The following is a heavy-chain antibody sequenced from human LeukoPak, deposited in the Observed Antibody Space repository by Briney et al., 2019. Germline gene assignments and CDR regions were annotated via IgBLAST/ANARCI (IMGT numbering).Heavy chain of an antibody. Sequence: GGSLRLSRAASGFTFSKAWMSWVRQAPGKGLEWISRVKSKTDGGTIDYAAPVKGRFTLSRDDSQNMLYLQMSSLKVEDTAVYYRTTSDVWGKGTTVTVSS. J-gene: IGHJ6*04. CDR1: GFTFSKAW. CDR3: TTSDV. CDR2: VKSKTDGGTI. V-gene: IGHV3-15*01.